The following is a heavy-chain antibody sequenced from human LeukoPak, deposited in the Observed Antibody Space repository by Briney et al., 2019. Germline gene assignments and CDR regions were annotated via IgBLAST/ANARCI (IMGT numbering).Heavy chain of an antibody. Sequence: GGSLRLSCAASGFTFDDYGMNWVRQAPGKGLEWVSGINWNGGSTGYADSVKGRFTISRDNAKNSLYLQVNSLRAEDTALYYCARAVYGSRSYSDYWGQGTLVTVSS. CDR2: INWNGGST. J-gene: IGHJ4*02. CDR1: GFTFDDYG. CDR3: ARAVYGSRSYSDY. D-gene: IGHD3-10*01. V-gene: IGHV3-20*04.